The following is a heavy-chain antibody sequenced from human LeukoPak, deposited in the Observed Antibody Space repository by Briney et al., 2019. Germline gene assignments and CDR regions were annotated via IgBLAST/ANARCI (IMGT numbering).Heavy chain of an antibody. CDR2: INYSGST. D-gene: IGHD6-25*01. CDR1: GGSISSSAYH. CDR3: ARRGSAGGVSLGAFDI. Sequence: PSETLSLTCTVSGGSISSSAYHWGWIRQPPGKGLEWIGSINYSGSTYYNPYNPSLKSRVTISVDTSKNQFSLKLNSVTAADRAVYYCARRGSAGGVSLGAFDIWGHGTMVTVSS. J-gene: IGHJ3*02. V-gene: IGHV4-39*01.